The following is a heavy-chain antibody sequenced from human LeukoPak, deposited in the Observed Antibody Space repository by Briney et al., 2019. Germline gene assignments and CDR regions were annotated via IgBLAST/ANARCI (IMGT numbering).Heavy chain of an antibody. D-gene: IGHD3-10*01. CDR1: GFTFDIYA. Sequence: GTSLRLSCAASGFTFDIYAIHWARQAPGKGLDWVAVISYDGSEKFYADSVKGRFTISRDNSKNTLYLQMNSLRPDDTAVYYCAKDPTYGSSSNYFDYWGQGTLVTVSS. CDR2: ISYDGSEK. V-gene: IGHV3-30*04. J-gene: IGHJ4*02. CDR3: AKDPTYGSSSNYFDY.